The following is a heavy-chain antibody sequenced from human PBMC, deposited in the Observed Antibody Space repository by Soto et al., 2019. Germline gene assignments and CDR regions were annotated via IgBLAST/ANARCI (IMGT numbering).Heavy chain of an antibody. CDR3: AAFGDYDFWSGRAFDI. Sequence: GASVKVSCKAFGFTFTSSAVQWVRQARGQRLEWIGWIVVGSGNTNYAQKFQERVTITRDMSTSTAYMELSSLRSEDTAVYYCAAFGDYDFWSGRAFDIWGQGTMVTVSS. CDR2: IVVGSGNT. D-gene: IGHD3-3*01. J-gene: IGHJ3*02. CDR1: GFTFTSSA. V-gene: IGHV1-58*01.